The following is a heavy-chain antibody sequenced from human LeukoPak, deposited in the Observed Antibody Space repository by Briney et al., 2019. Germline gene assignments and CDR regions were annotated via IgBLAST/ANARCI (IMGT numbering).Heavy chain of an antibody. Sequence: PGGSLRLSCAASGFTFSSYAMSGVRQAPGKGLEWVSPISGSGGSTYYADSVKGRFTISRDNSKNTLYLQMNSLRAEDTAVYYCAKDPQQWLAPNYFDYWGQGTLVTVSS. J-gene: IGHJ4*02. CDR1: GFTFSSYA. CDR2: ISGSGGST. CDR3: AKDPQQWLAPNYFDY. D-gene: IGHD6-19*01. V-gene: IGHV3-23*01.